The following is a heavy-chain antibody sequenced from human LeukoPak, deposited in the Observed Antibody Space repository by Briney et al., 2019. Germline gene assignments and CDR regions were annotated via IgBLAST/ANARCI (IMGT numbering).Heavy chain of an antibody. CDR3: TKDHGFYSSGWHPLFDH. Sequence: GGSLRLSCAASGFTFSSYGMHWVRQAPGKGLEWVSTISDSGSSTYYTDSVKGRFTFSRDNSKNTPHLQMNSLRAEDTAVYYCTKDHGFYSSGWHPLFDHWGQGTLVTVTP. J-gene: IGHJ4*02. CDR1: GFTFSSYG. D-gene: IGHD6-19*01. V-gene: IGHV3-23*01. CDR2: ISDSGSST.